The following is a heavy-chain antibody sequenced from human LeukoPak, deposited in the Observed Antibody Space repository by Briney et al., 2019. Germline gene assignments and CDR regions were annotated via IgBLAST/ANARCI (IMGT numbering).Heavy chain of an antibody. V-gene: IGHV3-30*18. J-gene: IGHJ4*02. CDR3: AKGLDGSGSIGYFDY. CDR2: ISYDGSNK. D-gene: IGHD3-10*01. Sequence: GGSLRLSCAASGFTFSSYGMHWVRQAPGKGLEWVAVISYDGSNKYYADSVKGRFTISRDNSKNTLYLQMNSLRAEDTAVYYCAKGLDGSGSIGYFDYWGQGTLVTVSS. CDR1: GFTFSSYG.